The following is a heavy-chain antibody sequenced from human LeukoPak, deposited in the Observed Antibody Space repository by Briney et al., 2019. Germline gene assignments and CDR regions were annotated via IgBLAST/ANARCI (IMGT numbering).Heavy chain of an antibody. D-gene: IGHD3-10*01. CDR2: IYYSETT. V-gene: IGHV4-59*01. Sequence: SETLSLTCTVSGGSISRNYWNWIRQPPGKGLEWIGNIYYSETTNYNPSLKSRVSISVDTSKNLLSLKLRSVTAADTAVYYCATVAVIRGVTYFDYWGQGTLVTVSS. CDR3: ATVAVIRGVTYFDY. CDR1: GGSISRNY. J-gene: IGHJ4*02.